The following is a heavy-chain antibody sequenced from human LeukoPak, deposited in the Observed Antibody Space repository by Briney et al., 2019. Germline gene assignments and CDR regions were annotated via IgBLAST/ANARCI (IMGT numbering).Heavy chain of an antibody. J-gene: IGHJ4*02. Sequence: TGGSVRLSCAASGFTVSSNYMSWVRQAPGRGLEWVSVIYSGGSTYYADSVKGRFTISRDNSKNTLYLQMNSLRAEDMAVYYCARGSGCSGGSCYRGSIDYWGQGTLVTVSS. CDR1: GFTVSSNY. CDR3: ARGSGCSGGSCYRGSIDY. CDR2: IYSGGST. D-gene: IGHD2-15*01. V-gene: IGHV3-53*01.